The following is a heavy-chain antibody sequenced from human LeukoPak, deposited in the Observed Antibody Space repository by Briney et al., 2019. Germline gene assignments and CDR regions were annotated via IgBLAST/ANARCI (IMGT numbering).Heavy chain of an antibody. D-gene: IGHD1-26*01. CDR3: ARTPTIVGATSFDY. J-gene: IGHJ4*02. CDR1: GYTFTGYY. CDR2: INPNSGGT. V-gene: IGHV1-2*02. Sequence: AASVKVSCKASGYTFTGYYMHWVRQAPGQGLEWMGWINPNSGGTNYAQKFQGRVTMTRDTSISTAYMELSRLRSDDTAVYYCARTPTIVGATSFDYWGQGTLVTVSS.